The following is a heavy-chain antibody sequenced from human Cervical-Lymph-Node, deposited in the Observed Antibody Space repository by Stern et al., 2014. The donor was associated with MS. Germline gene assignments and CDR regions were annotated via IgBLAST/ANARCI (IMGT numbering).Heavy chain of an antibody. J-gene: IGHJ4*02. V-gene: IGHV5-51*01. CDR1: GYSLTINY. CDR2: IYPYDSNT. CDR3: ARHVQGFDY. Sequence: VQLVQSGAEVKKPGESLTLSCKLSGYSLTINYIAWVRQMPGKGLECMRVIYPYDSNTTYTPSFQGQVTISANKSITTADLQWISLSASDTAMYYCARHVQGFDYWGQGTLVTVSS.